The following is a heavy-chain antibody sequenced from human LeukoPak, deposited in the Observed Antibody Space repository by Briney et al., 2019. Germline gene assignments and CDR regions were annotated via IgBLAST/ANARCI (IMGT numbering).Heavy chain of an antibody. D-gene: IGHD2-21*01. CDR3: ARAWSYSTGLYNY. V-gene: IGHV3-7*04. Sequence: GGSLRLSCAASGFSFSTYWMSWVRQAPGKGLEWVANIKQDGSEKYYVDSVKGRFTISRDNAKNSLYLQMNSLRVEDTAVYYCARAWSYSTGLYNYWGQGTLVTVSS. CDR2: IKQDGSEK. J-gene: IGHJ4*02. CDR1: GFSFSTYW.